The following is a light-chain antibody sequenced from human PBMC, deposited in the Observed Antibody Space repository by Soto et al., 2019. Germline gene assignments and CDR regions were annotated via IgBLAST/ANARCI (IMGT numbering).Light chain of an antibody. CDR1: SSDVGGYNY. Sequence: QSALTQPRSVSGGPVQSVTMSCTGTSSDVGGYNYVSWYQQHPGKAPKLMIYDVSKRPSGVPDRFSGSKSGNTASLTISGLQAEDETDYYCCSYAGSYTFYVFGTGTTVTVL. CDR2: DVS. J-gene: IGLJ1*01. CDR3: CSYAGSYTFYV. V-gene: IGLV2-11*01.